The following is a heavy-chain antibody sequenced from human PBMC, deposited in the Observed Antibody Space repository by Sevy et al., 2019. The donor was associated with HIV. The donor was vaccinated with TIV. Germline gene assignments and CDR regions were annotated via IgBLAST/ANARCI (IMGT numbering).Heavy chain of an antibody. CDR1: GGSISSYY. CDR2: IYYSGST. CDR3: ARDLMIPHYGMDV. Sequence: SETLSLTCTVSGGSISSYYWSWIRQPPGKGLEWIGCIYYSGSTNYNPSLKSRVTISVDTSKNQFSLKLSSVTAADTAVYYCARDLMIPHYGMDVWGQGTTVTVSS. J-gene: IGHJ6*02. V-gene: IGHV4-59*01. D-gene: IGHD3-16*01.